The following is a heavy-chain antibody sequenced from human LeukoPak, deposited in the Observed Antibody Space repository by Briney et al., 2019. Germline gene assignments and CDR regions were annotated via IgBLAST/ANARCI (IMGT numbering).Heavy chain of an antibody. J-gene: IGHJ4*02. CDR1: GASFSDHY. CDR2: IYHSGST. V-gene: IGHV4-34*01. D-gene: IGHD2-15*01. CDR3: ARGYCSGGSCYSLGSRDRLPLDH. Sequence: PSETLSLTCAVYGASFSDHYWIWIRQSPVKGLEWIGEIYHSGSTNYNPSLKSRAIISVDTSKQQFSLRLTSMTAADAAVYYCARGYCSGGSCYSLGSRDRLPLDHWGPGTLVSVSS.